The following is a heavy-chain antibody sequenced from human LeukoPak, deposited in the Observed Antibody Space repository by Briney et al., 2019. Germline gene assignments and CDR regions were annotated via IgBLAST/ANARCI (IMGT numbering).Heavy chain of an antibody. Sequence: SETLSLTCTVSGGSISSYYWSWIRQPPGKGLEWIGYIYYSGSTNYNPSLKSRVTISVDTSKNQFSLKLSSVTAADTAVYYCARVRRIVGATVWFGPWGQGTLVTVSS. CDR3: ARVRRIVGATVWFGP. V-gene: IGHV4-59*12. CDR2: IYYSGST. D-gene: IGHD1-26*01. CDR1: GGSISSYY. J-gene: IGHJ5*02.